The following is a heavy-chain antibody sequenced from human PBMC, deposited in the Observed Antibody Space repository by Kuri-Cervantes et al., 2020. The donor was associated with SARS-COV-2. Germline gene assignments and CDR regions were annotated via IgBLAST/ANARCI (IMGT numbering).Heavy chain of an antibody. D-gene: IGHD6-13*01. J-gene: IGHJ4*02. V-gene: IGHV4-38-2*01. CDR2: IYYSGST. CDR3: ARGAIAAAAFDY. Sequence: SETLSLTCAVSGYSISSSYYWGWIRQPPGKGLEWIGSIYYSGSTYYNPSLKSRVTISVDTSKNQFSLKLSSVTAADTAVYYCARGAIAAAAFDYWGQGTLVTVSS. CDR1: GYSISSSYY.